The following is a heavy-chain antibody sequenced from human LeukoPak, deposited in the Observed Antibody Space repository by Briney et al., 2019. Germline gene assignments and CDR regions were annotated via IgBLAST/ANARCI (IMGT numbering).Heavy chain of an antibody. V-gene: IGHV4-30-2*01. Sequence: SQTLSLTCAVSGGSISSGGYSWSWIRQPPGKGLEWIGYIYHSGSTYYNPSLKSRVTISVDTSKNQFSLKLSSVTAADTAVYYCARGLTRQRITMVRGVFDIWGQGTMVTVSS. CDR3: ARGLTRQRITMVRGVFDI. CDR2: IYHSGST. CDR1: GGSISSGGYS. D-gene: IGHD3-10*01. J-gene: IGHJ3*02.